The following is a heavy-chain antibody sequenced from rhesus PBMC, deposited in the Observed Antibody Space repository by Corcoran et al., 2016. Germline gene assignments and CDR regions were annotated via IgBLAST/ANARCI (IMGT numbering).Heavy chain of an antibody. Sequence: EVQLVESGGGLVQPGGSLRRSCAASGFMFSSSSIHWVRQASGKGLEWVGRIRDKTSNYETGCAASVKGRFTISRDDSKHTAYLQMNGLNTEDTAVYYCRTAAATFDSWGQGILVTVSS. CDR2: IRDKTSNYET. J-gene: IGHJ4*01. CDR1: GFMFSSSS. V-gene: IGHV3-118*01. CDR3: RTAAATFDS. D-gene: IGHD6-25*01.